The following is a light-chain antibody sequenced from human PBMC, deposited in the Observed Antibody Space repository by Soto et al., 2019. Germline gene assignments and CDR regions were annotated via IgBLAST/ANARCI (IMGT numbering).Light chain of an antibody. J-gene: IGLJ2*01. CDR2: GNS. V-gene: IGLV1-40*01. Sequence: QSVLTQPPSVSGAPGQRVTISCTGSSSNIGAGYDVHWYQQLPGTAPKLLIYGNSNRPSGVPDRFSGSKSGTSASLAITGLQAEDEADYFCQSHDSSLSGLVLFGGRTKLTVL. CDR3: QSHDSSLSGLVL. CDR1: SSNIGAGYD.